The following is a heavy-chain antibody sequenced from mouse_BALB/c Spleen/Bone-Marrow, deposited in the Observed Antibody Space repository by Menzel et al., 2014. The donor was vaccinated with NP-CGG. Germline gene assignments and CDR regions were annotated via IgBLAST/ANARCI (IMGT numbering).Heavy chain of an antibody. CDR3: ARGKYGYDY. CDR2: ISSGSSTI. CDR1: GFTFSSFG. D-gene: IGHD2-10*02. Sequence: EVQLVESGGGLVQPGGSRKPSCAASGFTFSSFGVHWVRQAPEKGLEWVAYISSGSSTIYYADTVKGRFTISRDNPKNALFLQMTSLRSEDTAMYYCARGKYGYDYWGQGTTLTVSS. J-gene: IGHJ2*01. V-gene: IGHV5-17*02.